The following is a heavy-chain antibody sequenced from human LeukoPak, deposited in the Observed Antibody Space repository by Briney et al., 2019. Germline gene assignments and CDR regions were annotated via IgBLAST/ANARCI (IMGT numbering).Heavy chain of an antibody. V-gene: IGHV4-39*01. Sequence: SETLSLTCTVSGGSISSRSDYWGWLRQTPGKGLEWIGNLDSSGSTYYNPSLKSRVTISVCTSKNQFSLNLRSVTAADTAIYFCSRSHDYGGLYFYYYMDVWGKGTTVTVSS. J-gene: IGHJ6*03. CDR3: SRSHDYGGLYFYYYMDV. CDR2: LDSSGST. CDR1: GGSISSRSDY. D-gene: IGHD4-23*01.